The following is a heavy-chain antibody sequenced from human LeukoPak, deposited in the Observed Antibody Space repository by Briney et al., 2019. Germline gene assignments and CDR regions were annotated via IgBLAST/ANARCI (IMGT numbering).Heavy chain of an antibody. V-gene: IGHV3-74*01. CDR3: AKKRAVGAPTGLDY. J-gene: IGHJ4*02. D-gene: IGHD1-26*01. CDR1: GFTFSNYW. Sequence: GGSLRLSCAASGFTFSNYWMHWVRQAPGNGLVWVSRIDTDGSSTVYADSLKGRFTISRDNSKNTLFLQMSSLRAEDTALYYCAKKRAVGAPTGLDYWGQGTLVTVSS. CDR2: IDTDGSST.